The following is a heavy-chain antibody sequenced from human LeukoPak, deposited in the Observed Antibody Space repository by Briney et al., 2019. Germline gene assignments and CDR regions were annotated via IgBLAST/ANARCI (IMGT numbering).Heavy chain of an antibody. CDR1: GGSISSSSYY. Sequence: PSETLSLTCTVSGGSISSSSYYWGWIRQPPGKELEWIGSIYYSGSTYYNPSLKSRVTISVDTSKNQFSLKLSSVTAADTAVYYCARHEDCSSTSCYALGYYYYYYMDVWGKGTTVTVSS. V-gene: IGHV4-39*01. D-gene: IGHD2-2*01. J-gene: IGHJ6*03. CDR2: IYYSGST. CDR3: ARHEDCSSTSCYALGYYYYYYMDV.